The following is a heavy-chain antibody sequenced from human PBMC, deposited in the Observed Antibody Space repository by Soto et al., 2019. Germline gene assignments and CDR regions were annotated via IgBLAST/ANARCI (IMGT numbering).Heavy chain of an antibody. V-gene: IGHV1-8*02. J-gene: IGHJ3*02. Sequence: ASVTVSCKASGYTFTSYDINWVRQATGQGLEWMGWMNPNSGNTGYAQKFQGRVTMTRNTSISTAYMELSSLRSEDTAVYYCARGGPLTDAFDIWGQGTMVTVSS. CDR2: MNPNSGNT. CDR1: GYTFTSYD. CDR3: ARGGPLTDAFDI. D-gene: IGHD7-27*01.